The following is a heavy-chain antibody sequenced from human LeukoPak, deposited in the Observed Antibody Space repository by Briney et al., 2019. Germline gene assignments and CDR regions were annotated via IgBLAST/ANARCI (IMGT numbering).Heavy chain of an antibody. CDR2: INTNTGNP. CDR1: GYTFTSYA. D-gene: IGHD1-7*01. CDR3: ARLGTGTTMWAYNWFDP. V-gene: IGHV7-4-1*02. Sequence: ASVTVSCKASGYTFTSYAMNWVRQAPGQGLEWMGWINTNTGNPTYAQGFTGRFVFSFDTSVSTAYLQISSLKAEDTAAYYCARLGTGTTMWAYNWFDPWGQGTLVTVSS. J-gene: IGHJ5*02.